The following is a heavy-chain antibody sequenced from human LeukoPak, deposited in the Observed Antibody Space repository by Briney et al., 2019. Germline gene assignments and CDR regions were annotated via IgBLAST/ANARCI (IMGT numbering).Heavy chain of an antibody. D-gene: IGHD5-18*01. CDR2: IHHSGSI. V-gene: IGHV4-4*02. CDR1: GVSISSNLW. J-gene: IGHJ4*02. CDR3: ARVDTAMVIGYFDY. Sequence: SGTLSLTCAVSGVSISSNLWWTWVRQPPGKGLEWIAEIHHSGSINYNPSLKIRGTISVDTSKNQFSLKLSSVTAADTAVYYCARVDTAMVIGYFDYWGQGTLVTVSS.